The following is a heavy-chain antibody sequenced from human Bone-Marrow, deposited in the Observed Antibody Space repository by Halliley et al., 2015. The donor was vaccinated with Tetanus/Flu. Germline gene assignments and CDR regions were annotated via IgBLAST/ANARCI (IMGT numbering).Heavy chain of an antibody. Sequence: SLRLSCAASGFTFSSYGLHWVRQAPGKGLEWVAVISHDGSRKYDADSVKGQFTISRDNSKDTLYLQMNSLRAEDTAVYYCAKPGNSGSYVDGMAVWGQGPTGTVS. CDR1: GFTFSSYG. CDR3: AKPGNSGSYVDGMAV. CDR2: ISHDGSRK. V-gene: IGHV3-30*18. D-gene: IGHD3-22*01. J-gene: IGHJ6*02.